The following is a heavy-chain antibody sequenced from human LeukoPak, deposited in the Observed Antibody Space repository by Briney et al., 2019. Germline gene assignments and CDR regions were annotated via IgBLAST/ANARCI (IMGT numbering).Heavy chain of an antibody. CDR1: RFTVSTNY. CDR3: ARDRVPSSTWWEDYYYGMDV. D-gene: IGHD1-26*01. Sequence: GGSLRLSCAASRFTVSTNYMSWVRQAPGKGLERVSVLYSGGSTYYADSVKGRFTISRDNSKNTLYLQMNSLRAEDTAVYYCARDRVPSSTWWEDYYYGMDVWGQGTTVTVSS. CDR2: LYSGGST. V-gene: IGHV3-53*01. J-gene: IGHJ6*02.